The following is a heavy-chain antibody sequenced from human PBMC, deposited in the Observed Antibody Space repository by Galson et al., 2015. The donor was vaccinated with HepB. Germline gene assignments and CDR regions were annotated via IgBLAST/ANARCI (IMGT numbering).Heavy chain of an antibody. Sequence: LRLSCAASGFPFSSYAMSWVRQAPGKGLEWVSCISSSGINTYYADSVKGRFTISRDNSKNTLYLQMNSLRAEDAAVYYCAKDKLTHSSALFDYWGQGTLVTVSS. V-gene: IGHV3-23*01. J-gene: IGHJ4*02. D-gene: IGHD6-19*01. CDR1: GFPFSSYA. CDR2: ISSSGINT. CDR3: AKDKLTHSSALFDY.